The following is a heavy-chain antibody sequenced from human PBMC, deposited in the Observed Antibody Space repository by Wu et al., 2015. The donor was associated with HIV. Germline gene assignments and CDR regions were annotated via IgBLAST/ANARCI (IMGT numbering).Heavy chain of an antibody. CDR3: ATLIRYNSNDKADAFDF. V-gene: IGHV1-18*01. D-gene: IGHD1-1*01. CDR1: GYSFTNFG. CDR2: INTYKGNT. J-gene: IGHJ3*01. Sequence: QVHLLQSGPAVKNPGTSVKVSCKASGYSFTNFGISWVRQAPGQGLEWMGWINTYKGNTNYAQKFQGRVTLTEDTSTDTAYMELTRLRSEDTAVYYCATLIRYNSNDKADAFDFWGHGTMVTVSS.